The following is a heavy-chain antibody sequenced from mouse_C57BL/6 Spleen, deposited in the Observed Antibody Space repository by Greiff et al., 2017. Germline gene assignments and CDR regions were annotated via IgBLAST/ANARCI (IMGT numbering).Heavy chain of an antibody. CDR1: GYTFTSYW. Sequence: QVHVKQPGAELVKPGASVKLSSKASGYTFTSYWMHWVKQRPGQGLEWIGMIHPNSGSTNYNEKFKSKATLTVDKSSSTAYMQLSSLTSEDSAVYYCARSGDYGKNWYFDVWGTGTTVTVSS. V-gene: IGHV1-64*01. CDR3: ARSGDYGKNWYFDV. D-gene: IGHD1-1*02. CDR2: IHPNSGST. J-gene: IGHJ1*03.